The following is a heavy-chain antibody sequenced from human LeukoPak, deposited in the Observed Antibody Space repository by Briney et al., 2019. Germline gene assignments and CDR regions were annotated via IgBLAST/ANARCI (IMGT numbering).Heavy chain of an antibody. D-gene: IGHD2-15*01. V-gene: IGHV4-61*05. CDR3: ARTTEGYCRGRSCYSYYYYMDV. CDR2: IYYSGST. CDR1: GDSISSNSYF. J-gene: IGHJ6*03. Sequence: KTSETLSLTCTVSGDSISSNSYFWGWIRQPPGKGLEWIGYIYYSGSTNYNPSLKSRVTISVDTSKNQFSLKLRSVTAADTAVYYCARTTEGYCRGRSCYSYYYYMDVWGKGTTVTVSS.